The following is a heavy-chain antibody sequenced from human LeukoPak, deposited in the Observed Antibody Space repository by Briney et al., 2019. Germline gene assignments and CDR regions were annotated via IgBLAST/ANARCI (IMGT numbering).Heavy chain of an antibody. Sequence: GGSLRLSCAASGFTVSSNYMSWVRQAPGKGLEWVSVIYSGGSTYYADSVKGRFTITRDNSKNTLYLQMNSLRAEDTAVYYCAKARWHYYMDVWGKGTTVTASS. J-gene: IGHJ6*03. D-gene: IGHD4-23*01. CDR3: AKARWHYYMDV. CDR2: IYSGGST. CDR1: GFTVSSNY. V-gene: IGHV3-53*01.